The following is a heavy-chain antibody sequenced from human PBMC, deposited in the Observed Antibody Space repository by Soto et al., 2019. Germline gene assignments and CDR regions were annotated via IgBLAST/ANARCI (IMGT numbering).Heavy chain of an antibody. V-gene: IGHV3-33*01. CDR3: ARDLYGAAAGTSMDY. CDR1: GFTFSSYG. D-gene: IGHD6-13*01. J-gene: IGHJ4*02. CDR2: IWYDGSNK. Sequence: GGSLRLSCAASGFTFSSYGMHWVRQAPGKGLEWVAVIWYDGSNKYYADSVKGRFTISRDNSKNTLYLQMNSLRAEDTAVYYCARDLYGAAAGTSMDYWGQGTLVTVSS.